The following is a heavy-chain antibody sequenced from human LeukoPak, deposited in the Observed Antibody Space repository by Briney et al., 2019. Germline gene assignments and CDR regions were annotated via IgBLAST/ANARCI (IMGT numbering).Heavy chain of an antibody. V-gene: IGHV4-59*01. J-gene: IGHJ6*03. Sequence: KSSETLSLTCTVSGGSISSYCWSCIRQPPGKGLEWIGYIYYSGSTNYNPSLKSRVTISVDTSKNQFSLKLSSVTAADTAVYYCASVGIYSAGINYYYMDGWGKGTMVTVSS. CDR3: ASVGIYSAGINYYYMDG. CDR1: GGSISSYC. D-gene: IGHD1-26*01. CDR2: IYYSGST.